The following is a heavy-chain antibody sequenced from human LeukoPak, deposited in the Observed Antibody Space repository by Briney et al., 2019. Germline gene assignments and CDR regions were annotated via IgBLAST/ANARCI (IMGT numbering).Heavy chain of an antibody. Sequence: SQTLSLTCTVSGGSISSGGYYWSWIRQHPGKGLEWIGYIYYSGSTYYNPSLKSRVTISVDTSKNQFYLKLSSVTAADTAVYYCARDLAVAGHDAFDIWGQGTMVTVSS. V-gene: IGHV4-31*03. J-gene: IGHJ3*02. CDR2: IYYSGST. CDR3: ARDLAVAGHDAFDI. CDR1: GGSISSGGYY. D-gene: IGHD6-19*01.